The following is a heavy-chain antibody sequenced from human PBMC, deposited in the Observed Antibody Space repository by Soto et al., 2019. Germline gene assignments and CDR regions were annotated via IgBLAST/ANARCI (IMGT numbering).Heavy chain of an antibody. Sequence: SQTLSLTCPISGDSVSSNRAAWNWIRQSPSRGLEWLGRTYYRSKWYNDYAVSVKSRITINPDTSKNQFSLQLNSVTPEDTAVYYCARVRLIVYDFWSGEYYYGMDVWGQGTTVSVSS. V-gene: IGHV6-1*01. CDR1: GDSVSSNRAA. D-gene: IGHD3-3*01. CDR3: ARVRLIVYDFWSGEYYYGMDV. CDR2: TYYRSKWYN. J-gene: IGHJ6*02.